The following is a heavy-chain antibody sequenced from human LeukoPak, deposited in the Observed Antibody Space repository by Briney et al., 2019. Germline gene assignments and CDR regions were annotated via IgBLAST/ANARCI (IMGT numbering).Heavy chain of an antibody. Sequence: ASEKVSCKASGYTFTSYGISWVRQAPGQGLEWMGWISAYNGNTNYAQKLQGRVTMTTDTSTSTAYMELRSLRSDDTAVYYCARDASITIFGVADVFDYWGQGTLVTVSS. CDR1: GYTFTSYG. CDR3: ARDASITIFGVADVFDY. J-gene: IGHJ4*02. CDR2: ISAYNGNT. V-gene: IGHV1-18*01. D-gene: IGHD3-3*01.